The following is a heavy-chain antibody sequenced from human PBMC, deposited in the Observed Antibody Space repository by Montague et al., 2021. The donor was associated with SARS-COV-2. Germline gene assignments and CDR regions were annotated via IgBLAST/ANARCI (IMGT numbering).Heavy chain of an antibody. D-gene: IGHD3-22*01. CDR3: AGERITMIVVVITPYYYYGMDV. Sequence: SETLSLTCTVSGGSISSSSYYWGWIRQPPGKGLEWIGSIYYSGSTYYNPSLKSRVTISVDTSKNQFSLKLSSVTAPDTAVYYCAGERITMIVVVITPYYYYGMDVGGQGTTVTVSS. J-gene: IGHJ6*02. V-gene: IGHV4-39*02. CDR1: GGSISSSSYY. CDR2: IYYSGST.